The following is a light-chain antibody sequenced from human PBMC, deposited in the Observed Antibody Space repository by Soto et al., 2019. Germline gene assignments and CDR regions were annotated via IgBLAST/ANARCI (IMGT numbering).Light chain of an antibody. Sequence: QSVLTQPASVSGSPGQSITISCTGTSSDVGGYNYVSWYQQHPGKAPKLMIYDVSNRPSGVSNRFSGSKSGNTASLTISGLQAEEGADYYCSSYTSSSTPVVFGGGTKLTVL. CDR1: SSDVGGYNY. J-gene: IGLJ2*01. CDR3: SSYTSSSTPVV. V-gene: IGLV2-14*01. CDR2: DVS.